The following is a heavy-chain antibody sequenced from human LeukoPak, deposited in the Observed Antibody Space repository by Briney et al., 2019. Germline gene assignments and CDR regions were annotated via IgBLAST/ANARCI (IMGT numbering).Heavy chain of an antibody. J-gene: IGHJ4*02. CDR1: GGSITTVNYY. D-gene: IGHD3-22*01. Sequence: SETLSLTCTVSGGSITTVNYYWSWIRQPPGKGLEWIGYIYYSGSTNYNPSLKSRVTISVDTSKNQFSLKLSSVTAADTAVYYCARAGGYYPGDFDYWGQGTLVTVSS. CDR3: ARAGGYYPGDFDY. CDR2: IYYSGST. V-gene: IGHV4-61*01.